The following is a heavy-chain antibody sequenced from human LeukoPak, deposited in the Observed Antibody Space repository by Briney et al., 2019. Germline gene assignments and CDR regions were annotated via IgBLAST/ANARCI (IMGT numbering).Heavy chain of an antibody. CDR3: ARESGSYYANWFDP. D-gene: IGHD3-10*01. J-gene: IGHJ5*02. CDR2: IWYDGSNK. Sequence: GGSLRLSCAASGFTFSSYGMHWVRQAPGKGLEWVAVIWYDGSNKYYADSVKGRFTISRDNSKNTLYLQMNSLRAEDTAVYYCARESGSYYANWFDPWGQGTLVTVSS. CDR1: GFTFSSYG. V-gene: IGHV3-33*01.